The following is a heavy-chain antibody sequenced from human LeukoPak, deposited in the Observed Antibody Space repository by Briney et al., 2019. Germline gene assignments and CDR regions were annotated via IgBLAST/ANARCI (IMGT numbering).Heavy chain of an antibody. CDR3: ARERRATFDYYYGMDV. CDR2: INTSGGST. Sequence: SVSASCTPSGYTFTSYYMDCVRQGPEQGLEWRGIINTSGGSTIYAQTFQGRVNITRDTSPSTVYMELSSLRSEVTAVYYCARERRATFDYYYGMDVWGQGTTVTVSS. CDR1: GYTFTSYY. V-gene: IGHV1-46*01. J-gene: IGHJ6*02. D-gene: IGHD5-12*01.